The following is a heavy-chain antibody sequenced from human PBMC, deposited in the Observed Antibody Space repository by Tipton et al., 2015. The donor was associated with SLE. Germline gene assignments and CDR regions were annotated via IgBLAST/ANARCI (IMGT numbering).Heavy chain of an antibody. CDR2: IYHSGNT. V-gene: IGHV4-39*07. D-gene: IGHD6-13*01. CDR3: ARGWYSRNWEWWFDP. CDR1: GVSISSGPAY. J-gene: IGHJ5*02. Sequence: LRLSCTVSGVSISSGPAYWSWIRQPPGKGLQWIASIYHSGNTYYNPSLKSRVSMSVDTSKNQVSLKLTSVTAADTAVYYCARGWYSRNWEWWFDPWGQGTLVTVSS.